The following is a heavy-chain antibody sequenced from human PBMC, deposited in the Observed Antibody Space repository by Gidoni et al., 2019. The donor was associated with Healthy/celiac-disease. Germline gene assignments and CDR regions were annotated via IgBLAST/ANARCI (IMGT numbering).Heavy chain of an antibody. Sequence: QVQLVESGRGLVKPGGSLRLSCAASGFTFIYYYIGWIRQPPGKGLEWVSYISSSGRTIYYADSVKGRFTISRDNAKNSLYLQMNSLRAEDTAVYYCAREDLYSSSWFGMDVWGQGTTVTVSS. D-gene: IGHD6-13*01. J-gene: IGHJ6*02. CDR3: AREDLYSSSWFGMDV. CDR1: GFTFIYYY. CDR2: ISSSGRTI. V-gene: IGHV3-11*01.